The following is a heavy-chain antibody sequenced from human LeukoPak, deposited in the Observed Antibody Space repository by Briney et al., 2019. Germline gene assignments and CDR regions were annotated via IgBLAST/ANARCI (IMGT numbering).Heavy chain of an antibody. V-gene: IGHV3-21*01. CDR3: VRDLNYGSRTFDY. CDR2: ISSSSSYI. J-gene: IGHJ4*02. CDR1: GFTFSSYS. Sequence: GGSLRLSCAASGFTFSSYSMNWVRQAPGKGLEWVSSISSSSSYIYYADSVKGRFTISRDNAKNSLYLQMNSLGAEDTAVYYCVRDLNYGSRTFDYWGQGTLVTVSS. D-gene: IGHD3-10*01.